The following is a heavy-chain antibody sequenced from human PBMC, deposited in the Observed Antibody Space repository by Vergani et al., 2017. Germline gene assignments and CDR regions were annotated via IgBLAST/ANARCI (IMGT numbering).Heavy chain of an antibody. CDR2: ITWTSGGI. J-gene: IGHJ6*02. V-gene: IGHV3-9*01. CDR1: GFTFDDYA. Sequence: EVQLVESGGGLVQPGRSLRLSCAASGFTFDDYAMHWVRQAPGKGLEWVSGITWTSGGIGYAYSVQGRFTISRDNAKNSLYLQMNSLRAEDTALYYCAKGTTWRGATLYYYYGMDVWGQGTTVTVSS. CDR3: AKGTTWRGATLYYYYGMDV. D-gene: IGHD1-26*01.